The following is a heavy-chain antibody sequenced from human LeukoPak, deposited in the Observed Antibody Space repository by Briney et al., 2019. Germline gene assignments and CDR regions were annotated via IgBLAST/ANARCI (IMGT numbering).Heavy chain of an antibody. CDR2: IYSDGSRT. J-gene: IGHJ3*02. V-gene: IGHV3-74*01. Sequence: PGGSLRLSCAASGTIFSNYWMHWVRQGPGKGLVWVSRIYSDGSRTNYADSVKGRFTISGDNAKNTLYLQMNSLRAEDTAVYYCARSGRGGAFDIWGQGTMVTVSS. D-gene: IGHD1-26*01. CDR1: GTIFSNYW. CDR3: ARSGRGGAFDI.